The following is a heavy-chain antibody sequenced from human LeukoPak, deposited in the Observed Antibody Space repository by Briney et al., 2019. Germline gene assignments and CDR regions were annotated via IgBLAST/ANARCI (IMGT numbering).Heavy chain of an antibody. J-gene: IGHJ4*02. V-gene: IGHV4-34*01. D-gene: IGHD3-9*01. CDR3: AGTRTRYYDILTGYFY. CDR2: INHSGST. CDR1: GGSFSGYY. Sequence: SETLSLTCAVYGGSFSGYYWSRIRQPPGKGLEWIGEINHSGSTNYNPSLKSRVTISVDTSKNQFSLKLSSVTAADTAVYYCAGTRTRYYDILTGYFYWGQGTLVTVSS.